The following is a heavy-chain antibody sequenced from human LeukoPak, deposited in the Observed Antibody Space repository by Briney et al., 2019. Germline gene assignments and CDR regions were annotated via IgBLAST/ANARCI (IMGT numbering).Heavy chain of an antibody. CDR2: ISGSGYTI. CDR3: ARSPRYCTAGSCYNYMDV. CDR1: GFTFSSYE. D-gene: IGHD2-15*01. Sequence: GGSLRLSCAASGFTFSSYEMNWVRQAPGKGLEWLAYISGSGYTIYYADSVKDRFTISRDNAKNSQHLELNSLRDDDTAVYYCARSPRYCTAGSCYNYMDVWGKGTTVTVSS. J-gene: IGHJ6*03. V-gene: IGHV3-48*03.